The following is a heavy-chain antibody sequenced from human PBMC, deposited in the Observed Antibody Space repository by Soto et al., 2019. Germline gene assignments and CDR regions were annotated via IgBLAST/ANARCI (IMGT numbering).Heavy chain of an antibody. Sequence: QVQLVESGGGVVQPGRSLRLSCAASGFTFSNNAMDWVRQAPGKGREWVAVISYDGSNKYIAESVKGRFTISRDNSKNTLFLQMNSLRAEDTAVYYCARGTTTSAFSAMDVWGQGTTVTVSS. V-gene: IGHV3-30-3*01. CDR3: ARGTTTSAFSAMDV. CDR1: GFTFSNNA. CDR2: ISYDGSNK. J-gene: IGHJ6*02. D-gene: IGHD1-1*01.